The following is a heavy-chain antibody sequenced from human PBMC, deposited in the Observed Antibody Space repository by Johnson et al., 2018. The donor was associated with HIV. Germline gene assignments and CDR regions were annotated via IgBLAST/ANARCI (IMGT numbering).Heavy chain of an antibody. Sequence: VQLVESGGGVVQPGRSLRLSCAASGFTVSSNYMSWVRQAPGKGLEWVSLIYSGGSTYYADSVKGRFTISRDNSKNTVYLQMNSLRAEDTAVYYCARGLGEGLVIPGPDGYDIWGQGTMVTVSS. CDR1: GFTVSSNY. D-gene: IGHD6-19*01. CDR3: ARGLGEGLVIPGPDGYDI. J-gene: IGHJ3*02. V-gene: IGHV3-66*02. CDR2: IYSGGST.